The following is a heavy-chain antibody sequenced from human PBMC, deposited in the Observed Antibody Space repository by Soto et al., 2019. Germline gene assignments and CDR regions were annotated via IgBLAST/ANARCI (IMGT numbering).Heavy chain of an antibody. CDR1: GGSISSGDYS. J-gene: IGHJ4*02. CDR3: ARDRPRPFWSGYYRPTGFDY. Sequence: SETLSLTCAVSGGSISSGDYSWNWIRQPPGKGLEWIGYIYFGGSTYYNPSLQSRVTMSVDRSRNQFSLKLNSVTAADTAVYYCARDRPRPFWSGYYRPTGFDYWGQGTLVTVSS. D-gene: IGHD3-3*01. V-gene: IGHV4-30-2*01. CDR2: IYFGGST.